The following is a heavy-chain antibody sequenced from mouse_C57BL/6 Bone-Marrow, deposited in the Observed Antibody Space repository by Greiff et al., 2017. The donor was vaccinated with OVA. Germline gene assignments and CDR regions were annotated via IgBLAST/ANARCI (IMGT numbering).Heavy chain of an antibody. D-gene: IGHD4-1*01. CDR2: IDPETGGT. V-gene: IGHV1-15*01. J-gene: IGHJ2*01. Sequence: QVQLQQSGAELVRPGASVTLSCKASGYTFTDYEMHWVKQTPGHGLEWIGSIDPETGGTAYTQKFKGKAILTADKSSSTAYMELRSLPSEDSAVYYCTRGHWGLDYWGQGTTLTVSS. CDR1: GYTFTDYE. CDR3: TRGHWGLDY.